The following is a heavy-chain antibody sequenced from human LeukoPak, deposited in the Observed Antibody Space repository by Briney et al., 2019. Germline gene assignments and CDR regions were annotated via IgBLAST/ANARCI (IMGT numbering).Heavy chain of an antibody. V-gene: IGHV2-5*02. D-gene: IGHD5-18*01. CDR3: AQTLTDTAMVYGYYYMDV. J-gene: IGHJ6*03. CDR2: IYWDDDK. Sequence: NKSGPTLVNPTQTLTLTCTFSGFSLSTSGVGVGWIRQPPGKALEWLALIYWDDDKRYSPSLKSRLTITKDTSKNQVVLTMTNMDPVDTATYYCAQTLTDTAMVYGYYYMDVWGKGTTVTISS. CDR1: GFSLSTSGVG.